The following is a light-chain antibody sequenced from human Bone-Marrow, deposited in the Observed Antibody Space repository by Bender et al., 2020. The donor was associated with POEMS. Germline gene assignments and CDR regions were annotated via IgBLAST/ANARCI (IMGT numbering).Light chain of an antibody. J-gene: IGLJ3*02. V-gene: IGLV3-1*01. CDR2: QDG. CDR3: CSFAGSYTWV. Sequence: SYELTQPPSVSVSPGQTASITCSGNNLGNTFAYWYQQRPGQSPVLVIYQDGKRPSGIPERFSGSNSGNTGILTISGTQVMDEADYFCCSFAGSYTWVFGGGTKLTVL. CDR1: NLGNTF.